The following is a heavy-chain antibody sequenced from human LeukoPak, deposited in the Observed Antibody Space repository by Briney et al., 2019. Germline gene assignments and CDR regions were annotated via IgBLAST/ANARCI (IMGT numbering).Heavy chain of an antibody. Sequence: PGRSLRLSCAASGFTFSSYGMHWVRQAPGKGLEWVAVISYDGSNKYYADSVKGRFTISRDNSKNTLYLQMNSLRAEDTAVYYCAKEMVSGYDSPYYFDYWGQGTLVTVSS. CDR3: AKEMVSGYDSPYYFDY. D-gene: IGHD5-12*01. J-gene: IGHJ4*02. V-gene: IGHV3-30*18. CDR1: GFTFSSYG. CDR2: ISYDGSNK.